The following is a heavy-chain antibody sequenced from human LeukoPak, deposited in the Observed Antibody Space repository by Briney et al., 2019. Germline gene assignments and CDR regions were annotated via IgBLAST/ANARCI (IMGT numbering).Heavy chain of an antibody. Sequence: SETLSLTCTVSGYSISSGYYWGWIRQPPGKGLEWIGSIYHSGSTYYNPSLKSRVTISVDTSKNQFSLKLSSVTAADTAVYYCARDLRDIVVVPAAKARFDYWGQGTLVTVSS. CDR1: GYSISSGYY. D-gene: IGHD2-2*01. J-gene: IGHJ4*02. V-gene: IGHV4-38-2*02. CDR3: ARDLRDIVVVPAAKARFDY. CDR2: IYHSGST.